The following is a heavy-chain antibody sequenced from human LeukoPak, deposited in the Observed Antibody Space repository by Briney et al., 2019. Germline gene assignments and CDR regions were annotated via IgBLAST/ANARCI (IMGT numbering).Heavy chain of an antibody. CDR3: ARETRGSSSWY. V-gene: IGHV4-39*01. CDR1: GGSISNSYYY. J-gene: IGHJ4*02. Sequence: SETLSLTCTVSGGSISNSYYYWGWTRQPPGEALEWIGSIYYSGTTYYKPSLKSRVTISVDTSKNQFSLRLSSVTAADTAVYYCARETRGSSSWYWGRGTLVIVSS. CDR2: IYYSGTT. D-gene: IGHD6-13*01.